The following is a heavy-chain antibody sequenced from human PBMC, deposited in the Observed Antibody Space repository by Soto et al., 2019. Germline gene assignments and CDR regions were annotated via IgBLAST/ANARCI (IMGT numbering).Heavy chain of an antibody. CDR3: AGGRSGSYDY. CDR1: GGSISSGGYS. Sequence: QLQLQESGSGLVKPSQTLSLTCAVSGGSISSGGYSWSWIRQPPGKGLEWIGYIYHNGRTYNNPSLKSRVTITVDRSKNQFSLKLSSVTAADTAVYYCAGGRSGSYDYWGQGTLVTVSS. V-gene: IGHV4-30-2*01. D-gene: IGHD3-10*01. CDR2: IYHNGRT. J-gene: IGHJ4*02.